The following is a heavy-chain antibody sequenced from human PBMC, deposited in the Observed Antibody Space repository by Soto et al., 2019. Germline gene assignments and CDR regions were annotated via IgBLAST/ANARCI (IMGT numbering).Heavy chain of an antibody. CDR2: ISGSGGST. Sequence: GGSLRLSCAASGFTFSSYAMSWVRQAPGKGLEWVSAISGSGGSTYYADSVKGRFTISRDNSKNTLYLQMNSLRAEDTAVYYCAKDLDIVVVPATFYAFDIWGQGTMVTVSS. D-gene: IGHD2-2*01. J-gene: IGHJ3*02. V-gene: IGHV3-23*01. CDR1: GFTFSSYA. CDR3: AKDLDIVVVPATFYAFDI.